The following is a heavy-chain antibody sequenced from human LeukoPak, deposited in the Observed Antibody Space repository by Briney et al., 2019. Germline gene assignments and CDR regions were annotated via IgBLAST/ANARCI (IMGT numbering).Heavy chain of an antibody. D-gene: IGHD6-19*01. CDR2: IKQDGSEK. CDR1: GFTVSSNY. J-gene: IGHJ2*01. V-gene: IGHV3-7*01. CDR3: ARDYSSGWLFDL. Sequence: GGFRRLSCAASGFTVSSNYMSWVRQAPGKGLEWVANIKQDGSEKYYVDSVKGRFTISRDNVENSLSLQMNSLRAEDTAVYYCARDYSSGWLFDLWGRGTLVTVSA.